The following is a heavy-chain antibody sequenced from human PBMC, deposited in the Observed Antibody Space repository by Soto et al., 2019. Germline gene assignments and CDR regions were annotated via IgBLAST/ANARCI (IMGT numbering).Heavy chain of an antibody. CDR3: AGDRIGPGATFDL. V-gene: IGHV4-61*01. CDR2: MYYGGRT. Sequence: QVQLQESGPGQLKPSETLSLTCSVSGTSVRSGTYYWTWIRQRPGKGLEWIGYMYYGGRTNYNPSLKSRLTMSIDESKNQFSLRLHSVTAADTAMYYCAGDRIGPGATFDLCGQGNLVAVSS. CDR1: GTSVRSGTYY. D-gene: IGHD1-26*01. J-gene: IGHJ4*02.